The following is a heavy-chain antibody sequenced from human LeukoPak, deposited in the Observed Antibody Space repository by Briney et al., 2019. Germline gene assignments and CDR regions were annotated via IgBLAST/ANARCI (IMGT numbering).Heavy chain of an antibody. Sequence: PGGSLRLSCAASGFTFSSYSMNWVRQAPGKGLEWVSSISSSSSYIYYADSVKGRFTISRDNAKNSLYLQMNSLRAEDTAVYYCARDYVTGYYYDSSDLNWFDPWGQGTLVTVSS. CDR2: ISSSSSYI. CDR1: GFTFSSYS. J-gene: IGHJ5*02. CDR3: ARDYVTGYYYDSSDLNWFDP. V-gene: IGHV3-21*01. D-gene: IGHD3-22*01.